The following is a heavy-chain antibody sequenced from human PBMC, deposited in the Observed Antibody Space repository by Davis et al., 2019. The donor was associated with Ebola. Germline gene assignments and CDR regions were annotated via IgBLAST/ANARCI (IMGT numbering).Heavy chain of an antibody. D-gene: IGHD3-16*02. CDR3: ARVTGSVWGSYRYLDYFDY. V-gene: IGHV4-39*07. CDR1: GGSISSSSYY. Sequence: SETLSLTCTVSGGSISSSSYYWGWIRQPPGKGLEWIGSIYYSGSTYYNPSLKSRVTISVDTSKNQFSLKLSSVTAADTAVYYCARVTGSVWGSYRYLDYFDYWGQGTLVTVSS. CDR2: IYYSGST. J-gene: IGHJ4*02.